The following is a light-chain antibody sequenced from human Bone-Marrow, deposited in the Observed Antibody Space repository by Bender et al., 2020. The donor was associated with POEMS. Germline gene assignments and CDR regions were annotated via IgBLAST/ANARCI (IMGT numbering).Light chain of an antibody. V-gene: IGLV6-57*01. CDR2: DNN. CDR1: SGSIASNY. CDR3: QSHNATNYWV. Sequence: NFMLTQPHSVSESPGKTVTISCTRSSGSIASNYVQWYQQRPGSSPTTVMFDNNQRPSGVPDRFSGSIDSSSNSASLTISGLKTEDEADYYCQSHNATNYWVFGGGTKVTVL. J-gene: IGLJ3*02.